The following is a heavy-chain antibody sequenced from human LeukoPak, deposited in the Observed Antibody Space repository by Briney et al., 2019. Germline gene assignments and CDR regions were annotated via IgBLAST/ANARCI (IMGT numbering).Heavy chain of an antibody. CDR3: ARAVAGTAPFDY. CDR2: ICTSGST. V-gene: IGHV4-61*02. CDR1: GGSISSGSYY. Sequence: SQTLSLTCTVSGGSISSGSYYWSWIRQPAGKGLEWVGRICTSGSTNYNPSLKSRVTISVDTSKNQFSLKLSSVTAADTAVYYCARAVAGTAPFDYWGQGTLVTVSS. D-gene: IGHD6-19*01. J-gene: IGHJ4*02.